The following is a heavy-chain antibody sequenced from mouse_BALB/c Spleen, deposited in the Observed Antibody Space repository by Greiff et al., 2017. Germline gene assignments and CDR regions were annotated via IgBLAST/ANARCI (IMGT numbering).Heavy chain of an antibody. CDR1: GYTFTDYY. J-gene: IGHJ3*01. CDR3: ARSRGSFYGYDGPIAY. V-gene: IGHV1-77*01. CDR2: IYPGSGNT. Sequence: QVQLKESGAELARPGASVKLSCKASGYTFTDYYINWVKQRTGQGLEWIGEIYPGSGNTYYNEKFKGKATLTADKSSSTAYMQLSSLTSEDSAVYFCARSRGSFYGYDGPIAYWGQGTLVTVSA. D-gene: IGHD2-2*01.